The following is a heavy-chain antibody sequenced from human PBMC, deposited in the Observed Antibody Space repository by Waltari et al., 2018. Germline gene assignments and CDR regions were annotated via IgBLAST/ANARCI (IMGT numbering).Heavy chain of an antibody. D-gene: IGHD1-20*01. CDR1: GYSFTSYW. J-gene: IGHJ5*02. CDR3: ARLYNTNPSFRENWFDP. V-gene: IGHV5-10-1*03. CDR2: IDPSDSYT. Sequence: EVQLVQSGAEVKKPGGSLRISCKGAGYSFTSYWHNWVRQMPGKGLEWMGRIDPSDSYTNYSPSVQGHVTISADKSISTAYLQWSSLKASDTAMYYCARLYNTNPSFRENWFDPWGQGTLVTVSS.